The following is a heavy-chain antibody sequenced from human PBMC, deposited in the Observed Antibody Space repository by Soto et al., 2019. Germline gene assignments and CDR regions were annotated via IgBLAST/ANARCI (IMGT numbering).Heavy chain of an antibody. Sequence: PSETLSLTCTVSGVSISSSYWSWIRQPPGKGLEWIGYIYYSGSTNYNPSLRSRVTISVDTSKNQFSLKLSSVTAADTAVYYCARVVVGGGINWLDPWGQGTLVTVSS. V-gene: IGHV4-59*01. CDR1: GVSISSSY. CDR3: ARVVVGGGINWLDP. J-gene: IGHJ5*02. CDR2: IYYSGST. D-gene: IGHD2-15*01.